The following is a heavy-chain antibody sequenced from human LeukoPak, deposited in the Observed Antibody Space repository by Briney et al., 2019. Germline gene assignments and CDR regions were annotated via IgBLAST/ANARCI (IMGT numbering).Heavy chain of an antibody. CDR2: IIPIFGTA. V-gene: IGHV1-69*13. Sequence: ASVKVSCKASGYTFTSYGIRWVRQAPGQGLEWMGGIIPIFGTANYAQRYRGRVTITADESTSTAYMELSSLRSEDTAVYYCTRAGSPAAISHYYYYGMDVWGKGTTVTVSS. J-gene: IGHJ6*04. D-gene: IGHD2-2*01. CDR1: GYTFTSYG. CDR3: TRAGSPAAISHYYYYGMDV.